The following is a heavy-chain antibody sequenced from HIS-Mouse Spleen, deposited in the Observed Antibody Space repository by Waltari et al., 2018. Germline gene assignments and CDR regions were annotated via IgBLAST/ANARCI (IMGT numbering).Heavy chain of an antibody. CDR1: GGSFGGYS. CDR3: ARGRTPYGDYMYYFDY. J-gene: IGHJ4*02. D-gene: IGHD4-17*01. Sequence: QVQLQQWGAGLLKPSETLSLTCAVYGGSFGGYSWSWIRRPPGKGLEWIGEINHSGSTNYNPSLKSRVTISVDTSKNQFSLKLSSVTAADTAVYYCARGRTPYGDYMYYFDYWGQGTLVTVSS. V-gene: IGHV4-34*01. CDR2: INHSGST.